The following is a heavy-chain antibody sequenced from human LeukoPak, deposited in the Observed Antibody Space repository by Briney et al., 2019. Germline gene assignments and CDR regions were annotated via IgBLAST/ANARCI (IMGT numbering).Heavy chain of an antibody. V-gene: IGHV3-23*01. CDR3: ANTRGTHYDSSGYYYTRDY. CDR2: ISGSGGST. Sequence: GGSLRLSCAASGFTFSSYAMSLVRQAPGKGLEWVSAISGSGGSTYYADSVKGRFTISRDNSKNTLYLQMNSLRAEDTAVYYCANTRGTHYDSSGYYYTRDYWGQGTLVTVSS. J-gene: IGHJ4*02. D-gene: IGHD3-22*01. CDR1: GFTFSSYA.